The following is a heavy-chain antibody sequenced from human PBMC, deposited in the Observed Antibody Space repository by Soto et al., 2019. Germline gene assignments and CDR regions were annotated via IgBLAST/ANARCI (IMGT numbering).Heavy chain of an antibody. CDR2: LYYSGST. D-gene: IGHD6-6*01. CDR1: CGSSSIHY. Sequence: SLNCVLYCGSSSIHYYSAIRQRPGQGLERIGYLYYSGSTTYNRSVNSRVTISADTSKNQFSLKLSSVTAADTAVYECASSVAARRGIWLFDPWHQGTLVTVSS. CDR3: ASSVAARRGIWLFDP. V-gene: IGHV4-59*11. J-gene: IGHJ5*02.